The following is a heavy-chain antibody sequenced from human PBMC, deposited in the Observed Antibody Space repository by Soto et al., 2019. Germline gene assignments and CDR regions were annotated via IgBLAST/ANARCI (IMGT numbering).Heavy chain of an antibody. CDR3: ARGRGYCSGGRCFPRLDY. D-gene: IGHD2-15*01. Sequence: SETLSLTCTVSGGSISSYYWSWIRQPPGKGLEWIGYIYYSGSTNYNPSLKSRVTISVDTSKNQFSLKLSSVTAADTAVYYCARGRGYCSGGRCFPRLDYWGQGTLVTVSS. CDR1: GGSISSYY. V-gene: IGHV4-59*01. CDR2: IYYSGST. J-gene: IGHJ4*02.